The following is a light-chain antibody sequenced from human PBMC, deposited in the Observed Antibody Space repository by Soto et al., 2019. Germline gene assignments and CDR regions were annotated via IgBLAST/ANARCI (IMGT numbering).Light chain of an antibody. CDR2: GAS. CDR3: QQYKSWPIT. V-gene: IGKV3-15*01. J-gene: IGKJ5*01. CDR1: QSVSSD. Sequence: EIQMTQSPATLSLAPGERATLSCRASQSVSSDLAWYQQQPGQAPRLLIYGASTRETGIPARFTGSGSGTEFTLTISGLQSEDFAIYFCQQYKSWPITFGQGTRLEIK.